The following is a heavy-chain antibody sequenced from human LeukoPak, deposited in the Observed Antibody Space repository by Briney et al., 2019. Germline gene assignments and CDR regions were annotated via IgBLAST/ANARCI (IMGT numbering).Heavy chain of an antibody. CDR2: ISSSGSTI. Sequence: GGSLRLSCAASGFTFSSYSMNWVRQAPGKGLEWVSYISSSGSTIYYADSVKGRFTISRDNAKNSLYLQMNSLRAEDTALYYCASDSSGWYDYWGQGTLVTVSS. CDR3: ASDSSGWYDY. J-gene: IGHJ4*02. D-gene: IGHD6-19*01. CDR1: GFTFSSYS. V-gene: IGHV3-48*04.